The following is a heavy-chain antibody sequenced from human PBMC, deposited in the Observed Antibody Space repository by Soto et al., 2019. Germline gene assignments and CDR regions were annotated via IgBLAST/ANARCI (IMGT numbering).Heavy chain of an antibody. CDR1: GFTFDDYG. Sequence: EVQLVESGGGVVRPGGSLRLSCAASGFTFDDYGMSWVRQAPGNGLEWVSGINWNGGSTGYADSVKGRFTISRDNAKNYRFLRINCLSAADPAFEYLERGGIGSRWYEFDYWGQGTLVTVSS. J-gene: IGHJ4*02. CDR3: ERGGIGSRWYEFDY. CDR2: INWNGGST. D-gene: IGHD6-13*01. V-gene: IGHV3-20*04.